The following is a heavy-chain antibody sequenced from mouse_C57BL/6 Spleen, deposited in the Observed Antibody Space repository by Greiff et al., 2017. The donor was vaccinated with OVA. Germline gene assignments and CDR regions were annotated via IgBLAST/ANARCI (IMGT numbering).Heavy chain of an antibody. D-gene: IGHD1-1*02. Sequence: EVKLVESGGDLVKPGGSLKLSCAASGFTFSSYGMSWVRQTPDKRLEWVATISSGGSYPYYPDSVTGRFTISRDNVKNTLYRQMSSLKSEDTAMEYCARHGGWEGYYAMDYWGQGTSVTVSS. CDR3: ARHGGWEGYYAMDY. J-gene: IGHJ4*01. CDR2: ISSGGSYP. CDR1: GFTFSSYG. V-gene: IGHV5-6*01.